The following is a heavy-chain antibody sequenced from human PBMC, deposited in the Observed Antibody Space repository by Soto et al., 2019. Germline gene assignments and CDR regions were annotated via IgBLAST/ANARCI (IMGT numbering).Heavy chain of an antibody. Sequence: GGSLRLSCAASGFTFWANATSWVRQAPGKGLEWVSVISGTGGVTSYADSVKGRFTISRDNSKNTLYLQTNSLGVEDTAVYYCARHPPPGYYYDSSGYYGYFQHWGQGTPVTVSS. D-gene: IGHD3-22*01. CDR3: ARHPPPGYYYDSSGYYGYFQH. CDR2: ISGTGGVT. CDR1: GFTFWANA. V-gene: IGHV3-23*01. J-gene: IGHJ1*01.